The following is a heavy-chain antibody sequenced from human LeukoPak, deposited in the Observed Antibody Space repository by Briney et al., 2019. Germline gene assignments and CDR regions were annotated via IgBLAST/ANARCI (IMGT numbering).Heavy chain of an antibody. D-gene: IGHD3-10*01. J-gene: IGHJ6*03. CDR1: GGSISSSSYY. CDR3: AREVEVVGSGSYYTEYYYYYMDV. Sequence: SETLSLTCTVSGGSISSSSYYWGWIRQPPGKGLEWIGSIYYSGSTYYNPSLKSRVTISVDTSKNQFSLKLSSVTAADTAVYYCAREVEVVGSGSYYTEYYYYYMDVWGKGTTVTVSS. CDR2: IYYSGST. V-gene: IGHV4-39*07.